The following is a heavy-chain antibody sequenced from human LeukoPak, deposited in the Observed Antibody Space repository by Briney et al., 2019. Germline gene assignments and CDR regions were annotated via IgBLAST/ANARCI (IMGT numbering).Heavy chain of an antibody. D-gene: IGHD3-16*01. CDR2: ISPGSGTI. CDR1: GFSFSRRG. V-gene: IGHV3-48*04. CDR3: ARIDGPTVYTYYMDL. Sequence: PGGSLRLSCGTSGFSFSRRGMNWVRHPPGKGLEWVSYISPGSGTIYSAEPVKGRFAVSRDDAKNSLCLQMNALRTEDTAVYYCARIDGPTVYTYYMDLWGKGTTVTVAS. J-gene: IGHJ6*03.